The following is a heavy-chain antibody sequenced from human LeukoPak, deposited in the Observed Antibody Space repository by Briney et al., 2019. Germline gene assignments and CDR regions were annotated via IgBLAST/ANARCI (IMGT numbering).Heavy chain of an antibody. CDR1: GFTFSSYA. D-gene: IGHD3-22*01. CDR2: VSYDGSNK. J-gene: IGHJ6*03. V-gene: IGHV3-30*04. Sequence: PGGSLRLSCAASGFTFSSYAMHWVRQAPGKGLEWVAVVSYDGSNKYYADSVKGRFTISRDNSKNTLYLQMNSLRAEDSATYYCAKDSSGIVVARAAYYMDVWGKGTTVTISS. CDR3: AKDSSGIVVARAAYYMDV.